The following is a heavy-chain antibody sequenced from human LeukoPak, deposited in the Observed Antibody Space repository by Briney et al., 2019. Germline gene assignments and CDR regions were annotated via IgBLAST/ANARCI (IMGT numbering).Heavy chain of an antibody. CDR3: ARDLMIGVAPMLDY. D-gene: IGHD3-22*01. J-gene: IGHJ4*02. Sequence: SETLSLTCTVSGGSSAVVVTTGAGSASPQGRGWSGLGVSIIVGEPTRVTVSVDTPKNQFSLKLSSVTAADTAVYYCARDLMIGVAPMLDYWGQGTLVTVSS. V-gene: IGHV4-39*07. CDR1: GGSSAVVVTT. CDR2: SIIVGEP.